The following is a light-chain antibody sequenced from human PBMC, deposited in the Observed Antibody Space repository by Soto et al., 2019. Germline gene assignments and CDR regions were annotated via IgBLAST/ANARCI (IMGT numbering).Light chain of an antibody. Sequence: EIVLTQSPGTLSLSPGERASLSCRASQSVTSSYLAWWQQKPGQAPRLLIYDASNRATGIPARFSGSGSGTEFTLTIGSLQSEDFAVYYCKQYNYWPRTFGQGTKVDIK. J-gene: IGKJ1*01. CDR3: KQYNYWPRT. CDR2: DAS. V-gene: IGKV3D-15*01. CDR1: QSVTSSY.